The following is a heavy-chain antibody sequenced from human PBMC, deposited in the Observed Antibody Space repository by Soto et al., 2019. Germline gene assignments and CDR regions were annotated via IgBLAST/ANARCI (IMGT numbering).Heavy chain of an antibody. D-gene: IGHD3-16*01. J-gene: IGHJ5*02. V-gene: IGHV3-15*05. CDR3: TSDVGHMSLPLFSS. Sequence: GGSLRLSCATSGFNFADAWMGLVRQPPGRGLEWIGRIKSRTHGGTADFPAPLKGRFSISRDDSTSTLYLLMTSLQTEDTAVYHCTSDVGHMSLPLFSSWGQGTLVTVSS. CDR2: IKSRTHGGTA. CDR1: GFNFADAW.